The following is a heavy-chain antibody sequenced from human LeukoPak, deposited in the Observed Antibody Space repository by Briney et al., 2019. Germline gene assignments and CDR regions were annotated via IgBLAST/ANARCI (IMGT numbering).Heavy chain of an antibody. V-gene: IGHV3-53*01. D-gene: IGHD1-14*01. Sequence: GGTLRLSCAASGFTFDDYGMSWVRQAPGKGLEWVSVIYSGGSTYYADSVKGRFTISRDDSKNTVYLHMNSPTPEDTAVYYCARDMSPWETRNPDAFDIWGQGTVVTVSS. CDR2: IYSGGST. CDR1: GFTFDDYG. CDR3: ARDMSPWETRNPDAFDI. J-gene: IGHJ3*02.